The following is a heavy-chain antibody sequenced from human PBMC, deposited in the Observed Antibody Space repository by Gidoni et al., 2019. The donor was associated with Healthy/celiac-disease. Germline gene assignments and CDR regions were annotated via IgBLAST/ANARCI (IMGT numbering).Heavy chain of an antibody. D-gene: IGHD3-9*01. CDR1: GFTFSSYA. CDR3: ARDGVGGLVIISGWFDP. CDR2: ISYDGSNK. V-gene: IGHV3-30*04. J-gene: IGHJ5*02. Sequence: QVQLVESGGGVVQPGRSLRLSCAASGFTFSSYAMHWVRQAPGKGLEWVAVISYDGSNKYYADSVKGRFTISRDNSKNTLYLQMNSLRAEDTAVYYCARDGVGGLVIISGWFDPWGQGTLVTVSS.